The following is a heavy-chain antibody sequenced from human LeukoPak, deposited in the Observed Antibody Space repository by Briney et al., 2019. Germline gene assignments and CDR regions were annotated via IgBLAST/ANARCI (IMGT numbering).Heavy chain of an antibody. V-gene: IGHV3-66*02. CDR3: ARVRAGRQSWVEFDL. Sequence: GGSLRLSCTVSGFTVSTTLMDWVRQAPGKGLEWVSVIYDDGRSVYADSVRGRFTISRDTSKNMVDLQMNSLRVEDPAVYFCARVRAGRQSWVEFDLWGQGTLVTVSS. J-gene: IGHJ5*02. CDR2: IYDDGRS. D-gene: IGHD3-10*01. CDR1: GFTVSTTL.